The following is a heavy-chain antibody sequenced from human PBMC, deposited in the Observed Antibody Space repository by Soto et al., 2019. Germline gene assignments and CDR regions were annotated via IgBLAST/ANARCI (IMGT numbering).Heavy chain of an antibody. CDR3: VRGDNWNDEASDY. Sequence: VAVIWSDGNNRYYADSVKGRFTISRDNSKNTVYLQMNSLRAEDTAVYYCVRGDNWNDEASDYWGQGTLVTVSS. D-gene: IGHD1-1*01. CDR2: IWSDGNNR. V-gene: IGHV3-33*01. J-gene: IGHJ4*02.